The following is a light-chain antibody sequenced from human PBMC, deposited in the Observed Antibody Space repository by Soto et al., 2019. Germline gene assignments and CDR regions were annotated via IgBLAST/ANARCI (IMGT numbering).Light chain of an antibody. CDR3: CSHAGNYASV. Sequence: SVLIQPRSLSGSAGQSVTISCTGASSYVAGYNYVYWXQLHPGKAPKLMTCDVTQRPXGVTDXXARXKSGTSASLTISGLQAEDEDYYSCCSHAGNYASVCGTVTKVTV. CDR1: SSYVAGYNY. CDR2: DVT. V-gene: IGLV2-11*01. J-gene: IGLJ1*01.